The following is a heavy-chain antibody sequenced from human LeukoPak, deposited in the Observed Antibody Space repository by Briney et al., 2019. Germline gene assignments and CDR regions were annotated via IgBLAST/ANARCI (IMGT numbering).Heavy chain of an antibody. V-gene: IGHV3-13*01. D-gene: IGHD6-13*01. CDR1: GFTFSSYA. Sequence: PGGSLRLSCAASGFTFSSYAMSWVRQAPGKGLEWVSAIGTVGDTYYPGSVKGRFTISRENAKNSLYLQMNSLRAGDTAVYYCAREMGDKYSSSWALDLWGRGTLVTVSS. CDR3: AREMGDKYSSSWALDL. CDR2: IGTVGDT. J-gene: IGHJ2*01.